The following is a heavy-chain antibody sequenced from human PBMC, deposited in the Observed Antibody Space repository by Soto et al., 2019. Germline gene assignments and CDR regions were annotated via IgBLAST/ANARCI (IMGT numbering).Heavy chain of an antibody. CDR1: GFTFSSYA. V-gene: IGHV3-23*01. CDR3: ATPPDYNWNDY. CDR2: VSGSGGST. D-gene: IGHD1-20*01. J-gene: IGHJ4*02. Sequence: EVQLLESGGGLVQPGGSLRLSCAASGFTFSSYAISWVRPAPGKGLEWISAVSGSGGSTYYADSVKGRFTISRDNSKDTLYLQMNNLRAEDTAVYYCATPPDYNWNDYWGQGTLVTVSS.